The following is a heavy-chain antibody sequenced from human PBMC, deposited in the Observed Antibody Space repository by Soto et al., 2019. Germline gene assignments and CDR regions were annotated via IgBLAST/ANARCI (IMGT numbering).Heavy chain of an antibody. CDR2: IVVGSGNT. CDR1: GFTFTSSA. CDR3: AARGTNVDSSGYYFHAAFDI. D-gene: IGHD3-22*01. J-gene: IGHJ3*02. V-gene: IGHV1-58*01. Sequence: SVKVSCKASGFTFTSSAVQWVRQARGQRLEWIGWIVVGSGNTNYAQKFQERVTITRDMSTSTAYMELSSLRSEDTAVYYCAARGTNVDSSGYYFHAAFDIWGQGTMVTVSS.